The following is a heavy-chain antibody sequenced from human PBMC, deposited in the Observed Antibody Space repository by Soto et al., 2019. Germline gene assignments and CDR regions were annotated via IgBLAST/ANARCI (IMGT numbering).Heavy chain of an antibody. CDR1: GFTFSSYG. D-gene: IGHD5-12*01. CDR2: ISYDGSNK. J-gene: IGHJ3*02. Sequence: SLRLSCAASGFTFSSYGMHWVRQAPGKGLEWVAVISYDGSNKYYADSVKGRFTISRDNSKNTLYLQMNSLRAEDTAVYYCAKDSLRGYSGYGKTDAFDIWGQGTMVTVSS. V-gene: IGHV3-30*18. CDR3: AKDSLRGYSGYGKTDAFDI.